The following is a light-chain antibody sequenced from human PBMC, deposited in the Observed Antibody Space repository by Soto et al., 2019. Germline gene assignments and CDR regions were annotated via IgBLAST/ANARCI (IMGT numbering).Light chain of an antibody. J-gene: IGKJ2*01. CDR3: QQRSNWPPYT. CDR1: QSVSSY. CDR2: DAS. Sequence: EIVLTQSPATLSLSPGERATLSCSASQSVSSYLAWYQQKPGQAPSLLIYDASNRAAGIPARFSGSGSGTDFTLTISSVEPEDFAVYYWQQRSNWPPYTFGQGTKLEIK. V-gene: IGKV3-11*01.